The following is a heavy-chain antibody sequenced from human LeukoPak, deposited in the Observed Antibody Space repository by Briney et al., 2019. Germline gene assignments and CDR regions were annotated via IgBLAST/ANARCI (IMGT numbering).Heavy chain of an antibody. V-gene: IGHV4-59*01. J-gene: IGHJ6*03. Sequence: SETLSLTCTVSGGSLSDYYWTWVRQPPGKGLEWIGYIYYSGSTNYNPSLKSRVTISVDTSKTQFSLKLTSVTAADTAVYYCARAGGFAGYMDVWGKGTTVTISS. D-gene: IGHD3-16*01. CDR1: GGSLSDYY. CDR3: ARAGGFAGYMDV. CDR2: IYYSGST.